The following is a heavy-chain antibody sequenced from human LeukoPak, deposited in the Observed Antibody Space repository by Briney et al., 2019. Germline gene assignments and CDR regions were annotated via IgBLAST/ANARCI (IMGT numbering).Heavy chain of an antibody. V-gene: IGHV5-51*01. CDR1: GYSSPSLW. D-gene: IGHD6-13*01. CDR2: IFLGDSDI. J-gene: IGHJ4*02. Sequence: GESLKISCKGSGYSSPSLWIAWVRQMPGKGLEWMGIIFLGDSDIKYSPSFQGQVTISADKSISTAYLQWSSLKASDTAMYHCARKYEYSSSLIDYWGQGTLVTVSS. CDR3: ARKYEYSSSLIDY.